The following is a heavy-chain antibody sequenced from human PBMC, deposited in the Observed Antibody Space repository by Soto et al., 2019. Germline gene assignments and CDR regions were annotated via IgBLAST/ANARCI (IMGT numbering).Heavy chain of an antibody. J-gene: IGHJ5*02. CDR2: INPISGDT. Sequence: QVQLVQPGAEVKKPGASVKVSCKSSGYVFTGYYMHWVRQAPGQGLEWLGWINPISGDTKYAQKFQGWVTMTRDTSSNTVYMELTRLRSDDTAVYYCARDYGAAAGTSLNWFDPWGQGTLVTVSS. D-gene: IGHD6-13*01. CDR3: ARDYGAAAGTSLNWFDP. V-gene: IGHV1-2*04. CDR1: GYVFTGYY.